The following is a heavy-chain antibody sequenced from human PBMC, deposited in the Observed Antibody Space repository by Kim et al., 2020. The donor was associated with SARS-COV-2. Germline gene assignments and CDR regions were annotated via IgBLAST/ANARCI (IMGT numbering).Heavy chain of an antibody. CDR2: SNK. CDR3: AKDLGSSDY. V-gene: IGHV3-30*02. Sequence: SNKYYADSVKGRLTIARDNAKNTLYLQMNSLRAEDTAVYYCAKDLGSSDYWGQGTLVTVSS. J-gene: IGHJ4*02.